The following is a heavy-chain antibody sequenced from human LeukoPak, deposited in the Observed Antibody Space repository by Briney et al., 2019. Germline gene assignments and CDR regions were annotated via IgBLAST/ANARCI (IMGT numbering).Heavy chain of an antibody. Sequence: GGSLRLSCVASGFTFSSYEMNWVRQAPGRGLEWVSYMSFSGSTIYYADSVKGRFTISRDNAKDSLYLQMNSLRAEDTAVYYCARGYSSYYPDAFDIWGQGTMVTVSS. V-gene: IGHV3-48*03. CDR1: GFTFSSYE. CDR2: MSFSGSTI. CDR3: ARGYSSYYPDAFDI. D-gene: IGHD5-12*01. J-gene: IGHJ3*02.